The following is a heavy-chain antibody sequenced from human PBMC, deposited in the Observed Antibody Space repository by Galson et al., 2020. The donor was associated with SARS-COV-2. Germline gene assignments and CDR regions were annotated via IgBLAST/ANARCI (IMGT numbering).Heavy chain of an antibody. V-gene: IGHV3-23*01. CDR3: ARDPYGSGNHPFDY. CDR2: INGGGGDT. CDR1: GFTFTRYA. D-gene: IGHD3-10*01. Sequence: GGSLRLSCAASGFTFTRYAIHWVRQTPGKGLEWVSAINGGGGDTYYSDSVKGRFTISRDNSKNTVSLQMNSLGAEDTAVYYCARDPYGSGNHPFDYWGQGTLVTVSS. J-gene: IGHJ4*02.